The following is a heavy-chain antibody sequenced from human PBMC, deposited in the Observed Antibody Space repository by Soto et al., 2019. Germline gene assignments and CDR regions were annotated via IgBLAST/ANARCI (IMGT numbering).Heavy chain of an antibody. D-gene: IGHD3-16*01. CDR3: SGGVGDAF. Sequence: EVHLVESGGGLVQTGGSLRLSCAIFESTVSRDWMNWVRQAPGKGLEWVAHINQDGSEKYYVDSVKGRFTISRDNAKKSVYVQVNRLGPADRAMYYCSGGVGDAFWGQGTLVTVSS. CDR1: ESTVSRDW. CDR2: INQDGSEK. V-gene: IGHV3-7*04. J-gene: IGHJ4*02.